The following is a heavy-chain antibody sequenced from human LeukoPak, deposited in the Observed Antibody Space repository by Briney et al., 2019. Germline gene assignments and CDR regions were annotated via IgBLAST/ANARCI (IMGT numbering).Heavy chain of an antibody. CDR2: IYPGDSDT. V-gene: IGHV5-51*01. CDR3: ASPGYSSSWYGGY. D-gene: IGHD6-13*01. CDR1: GYSFTSYW. Sequence: GESLKISCKGSGYSFTSYWIGWVRRMPEKGLEWMGIIYPGDSDTRYSPSFQGQVTISADKSISTAYLQWSSLKASDTAMYYCASPGYSSSWYGGYWGQGTLVTVSS. J-gene: IGHJ4*02.